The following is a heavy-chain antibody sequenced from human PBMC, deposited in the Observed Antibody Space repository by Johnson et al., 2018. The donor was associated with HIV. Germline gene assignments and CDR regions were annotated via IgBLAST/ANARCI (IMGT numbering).Heavy chain of an antibody. D-gene: IGHD5-12*01. CDR2: ISYGGGKK. CDR1: GFTFSNYA. CDR3: ARGRKDIEAADGLDNDAFDM. J-gene: IGHJ3*02. V-gene: IGHV3-30*04. Sequence: QVQLVESGGGVVQPGRSLRLSCAASGFTFSNYAMHWVRQAPGKGLEWVAVISYGGGKKYYGDSVEGRFTISKDISKNTLDLQMDSLRPEDTAVYYFARGRKDIEAADGLDNDAFDMWGQGTMVTVSS.